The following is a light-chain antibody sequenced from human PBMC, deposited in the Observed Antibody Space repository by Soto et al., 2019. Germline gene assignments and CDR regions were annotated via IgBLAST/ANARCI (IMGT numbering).Light chain of an antibody. CDR2: WAS. CDR1: QTILYGSNNKNY. J-gene: IGKJ3*01. Sequence: IVMTQSPESLGVSLGERATINCKSNQTILYGSNNKNYLSWYQQKPGQPPKLLIYWASTREYGVPERCSGSGSGTDLTLSSTRLQAEDVAVYYCHLYYGPPFAFGPGTKVHL. V-gene: IGKV4-1*01. CDR3: HLYYGPPFA.